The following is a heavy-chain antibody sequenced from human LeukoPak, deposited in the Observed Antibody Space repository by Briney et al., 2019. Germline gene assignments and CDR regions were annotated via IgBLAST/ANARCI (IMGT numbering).Heavy chain of an antibody. V-gene: IGHV3-43*01. D-gene: IGHD3-10*01. Sequence: GGSLRLSCAASGFTFDDYTMHWVRQAPGKGLEWVSLISWDGGSTYYADSVKGRFTISRDNSKNSLYLQMNSLRTEDTALYYCAKDKGGGSGTSLDYWGQGTLVTVSS. J-gene: IGHJ4*02. CDR2: ISWDGGST. CDR3: AKDKGGGSGTSLDY. CDR1: GFTFDDYT.